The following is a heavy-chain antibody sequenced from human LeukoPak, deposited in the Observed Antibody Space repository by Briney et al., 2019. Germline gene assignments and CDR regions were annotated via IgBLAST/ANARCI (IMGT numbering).Heavy chain of an antibody. CDR2: MNPNSGNT. V-gene: IGHV1-8*03. CDR3: ARVVGDYNGLFDY. Sequence: GASVKVSCKASGYTFTSYDINWVRQATGHGLEWMGWMNPNSGNTGYAQKFQGRVTITRNTSISTAYMELSSLRSEDTAVYYCARVVGDYNGLFDYWGQGTLVTVSS. D-gene: IGHD3-16*01. CDR1: GYTFTSYD. J-gene: IGHJ4*02.